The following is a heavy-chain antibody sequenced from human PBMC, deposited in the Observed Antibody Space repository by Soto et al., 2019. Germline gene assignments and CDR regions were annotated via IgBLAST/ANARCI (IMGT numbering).Heavy chain of an antibody. D-gene: IGHD4-17*01. CDR2: ISGSGNKT. CDR3: AKAIRLHFDY. Sequence: GGSLRLSCAASGFSFRTYAMSWVRQAPGQGLGWVSAISGSGNKTYYADSVRGRLTISRDNSKNTLYLQMHSLRVEDTAVYYCAKAIRLHFDYWGQGTVVTVSS. V-gene: IGHV3-23*01. J-gene: IGHJ4*02. CDR1: GFSFRTYA.